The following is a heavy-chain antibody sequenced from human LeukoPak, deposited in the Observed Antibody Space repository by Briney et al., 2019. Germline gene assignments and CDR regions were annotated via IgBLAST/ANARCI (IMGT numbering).Heavy chain of an antibody. V-gene: IGHV3-23*01. CDR1: GFTFNNYV. Sequence: QSGGSLRLSCAASGFTFNNYVMNWVRQAPGKGLEWVSAITDSSTSTYYADSVKGRFTISRHNSKNTLYLQMNSLRAEDTAVYYCAKMTGTTRYFDYWGQGTLVTVSS. CDR3: AKMTGTTRYFDY. D-gene: IGHD1-1*01. J-gene: IGHJ4*02. CDR2: ITDSSTST.